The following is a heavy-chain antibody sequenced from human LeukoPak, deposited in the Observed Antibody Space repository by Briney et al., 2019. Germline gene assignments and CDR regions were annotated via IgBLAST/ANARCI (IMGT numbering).Heavy chain of an antibody. CDR2: ISSSGSTI. CDR3: ARGYDSSGIVDNWFDP. CDR1: GFTFSSYE. V-gene: IGHV3-48*03. Sequence: GGSLRLSCAASGFTFSSYEMNWVRQAPGKGLEWVSYISSSGSTIYYADSVKGRFTISRDNAKNSLYLQMNSLRAEDTAVYYCARGYDSSGIVDNWFDPWGQGTLVTVSS. D-gene: IGHD3-22*01. J-gene: IGHJ5*02.